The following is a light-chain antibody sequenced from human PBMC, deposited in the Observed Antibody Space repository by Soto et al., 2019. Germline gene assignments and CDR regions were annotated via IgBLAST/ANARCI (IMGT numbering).Light chain of an antibody. V-gene: IGLV1-51*01. CDR1: SSDVGRYNY. CDR3: GSWDSSLSAYV. CDR2: DDD. Sequence: QSALTQPRSVSGSPGQSVAISCAGTSSDVGRYNYVSWYQRYPGKAPKLIIYDDDKRPSGIPDRFSGSKSGTSATLGITGFQTGDEADYYCGSWDSSLSAYVFGTGTKLTVL. J-gene: IGLJ1*01.